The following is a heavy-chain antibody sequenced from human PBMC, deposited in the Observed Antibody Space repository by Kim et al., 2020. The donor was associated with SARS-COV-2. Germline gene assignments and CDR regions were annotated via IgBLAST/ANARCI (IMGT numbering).Heavy chain of an antibody. D-gene: IGHD2-2*01. J-gene: IGHJ4*02. V-gene: IGHV4-30-2*01. CDR2: IYHSGST. Sequence: SETLSLTCAVSGGSISSGGYSWSWIRQPPGKGLEWIGYIYHSGSTYFNPSLKSRVTISVDRSKNQFSLKLSSVTAADTTVYYCATTRRYCSSTSCPFDYWGQGTLVTVSS. CDR3: ATTRRYCSSTSCPFDY. CDR1: GGSISSGGYS.